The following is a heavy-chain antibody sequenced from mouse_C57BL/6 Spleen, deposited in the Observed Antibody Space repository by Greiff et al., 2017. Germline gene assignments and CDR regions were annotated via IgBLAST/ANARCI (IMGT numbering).Heavy chain of an antibody. CDR2: INPYNGGT. V-gene: IGHV1-19*01. CDR1: GYTFTDYY. CDR3: ARGGYYGSSSYAMDY. D-gene: IGHD1-1*01. J-gene: IGHJ4*01. Sequence: VQLQQSGPVLVKPGASVKMSCKASGYTFTDYYMNWVKQSHGKSLEWIGVINPYNGGTSYNQKFKGKATLTVDKSSSTAYMKLNSLTSEDSAVYYCARGGYYGSSSYAMDYWGQGTSVTVSS.